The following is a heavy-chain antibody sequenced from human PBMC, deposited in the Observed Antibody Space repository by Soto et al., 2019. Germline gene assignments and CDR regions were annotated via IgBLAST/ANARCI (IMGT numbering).Heavy chain of an antibody. CDR3: ASDIGGVGATTNYYYGMDV. Sequence: QVQLVQSGAEVKKPGSSVKVSCKASGGTFSSYAISWVRQAPGQGLEWMGGIIPIFGTANYAQKFQSRVTITADESTSTAYMELSSLRSEDTAVYYCASDIGGVGATTNYYYGMDVWGQGTTVTVSS. CDR1: GGTFSSYA. J-gene: IGHJ6*02. V-gene: IGHV1-69*01. D-gene: IGHD1-26*01. CDR2: IIPIFGTA.